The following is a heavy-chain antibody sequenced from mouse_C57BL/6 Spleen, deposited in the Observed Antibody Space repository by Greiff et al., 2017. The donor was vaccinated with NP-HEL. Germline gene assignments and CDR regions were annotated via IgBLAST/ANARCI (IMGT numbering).Heavy chain of an antibody. J-gene: IGHJ4*01. CDR1: GYAFSSYW. CDR2: IYPGDGDT. D-gene: IGHD1-1*01. Sequence: QVQLQQSGAELVKPGASVKLSCKASGYAFSSYWMNWVKQRPGKGLEWIGQIYPGDGDTNYNGKFKGKATLTADKSSSTAYMQLSSLTSEDSAVYFCARWDYYGSSYYAMDYWGQGTSVTVSS. CDR3: ARWDYYGSSYYAMDY. V-gene: IGHV1-80*01.